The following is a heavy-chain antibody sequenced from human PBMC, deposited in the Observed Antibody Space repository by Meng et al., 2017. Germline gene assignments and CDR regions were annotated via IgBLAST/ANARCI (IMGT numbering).Heavy chain of an antibody. V-gene: IGHV4-34*01. D-gene: IGHD2-21*02. Sequence: QGQLQQWGAGLLKPSDTLSLTCAVYGGSFSGYYWSWIRQPPGKGLEWIGEINHSGSTNYNPSLKSRVTISVDTSKNQFSLKLSSVTAADTAVYYCARDTVEAYCGGDCCPLGYWGQGTLVTVSS. CDR2: INHSGST. CDR3: ARDTVEAYCGGDCCPLGY. J-gene: IGHJ4*02. CDR1: GGSFSGYY.